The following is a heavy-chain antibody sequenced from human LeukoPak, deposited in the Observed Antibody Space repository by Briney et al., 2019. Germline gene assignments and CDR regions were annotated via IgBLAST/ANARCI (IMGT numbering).Heavy chain of an antibody. V-gene: IGHV3-21*01. J-gene: IGHJ4*02. CDR1: GLILIDYN. CDR2: ITISGTYI. CDR3: ARDLSATARAYDY. D-gene: IGHD2-15*01. Sequence: GGSLRLSCAPSGLILIDYNMNWVRQAPGKGLEWVSFITISGTYITYADSVKGRFTISRDNAKNSLYLQMNSLRAEDTAVYYCARDLSATARAYDYWGQGTLVTVSS.